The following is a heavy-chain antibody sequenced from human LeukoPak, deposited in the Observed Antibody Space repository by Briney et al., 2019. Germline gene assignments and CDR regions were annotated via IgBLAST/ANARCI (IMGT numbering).Heavy chain of an antibody. Sequence: SQTLSLTCAISGDSVSSNSAAWSWIRQSPSRGLEWLGRTYYRSEWYYDYAVSVQSRITINPDTSRNQFSLHLTSVTPEDTAVYYCARGSYNSKWNWGQGTLVTVSS. J-gene: IGHJ4*02. V-gene: IGHV6-1*01. D-gene: IGHD1-1*01. CDR3: ARGSYNSKWN. CDR2: TYYRSEWYY. CDR1: GDSVSSNSAA.